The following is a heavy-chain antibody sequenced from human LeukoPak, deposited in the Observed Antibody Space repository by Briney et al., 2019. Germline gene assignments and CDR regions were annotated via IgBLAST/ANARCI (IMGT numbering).Heavy chain of an antibody. D-gene: IGHD6-19*01. V-gene: IGHV4-61*01. Sequence: SETLSLTCTVSGGSISSSSYYWSWIRQPPGKGLEWIGYIYYSGSTNYNPSLKSRVTISVDTSKNQFSLKLSSVTAADTAVYYCARVAVAPGYYYYYMDVWGKGTTVTISS. CDR1: GGSISSSSYY. J-gene: IGHJ6*03. CDR2: IYYSGST. CDR3: ARVAVAPGYYYYYMDV.